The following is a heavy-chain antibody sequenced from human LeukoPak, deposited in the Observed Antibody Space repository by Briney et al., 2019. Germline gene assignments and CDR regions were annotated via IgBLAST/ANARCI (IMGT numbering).Heavy chain of an antibody. CDR3: ARDRYEYQLPRGFDP. J-gene: IGHJ5*02. CDR1: GGSISSSNW. Sequence: SETLSLTCAGSGGSISSSNWWRWVRQPPGKGLEGIGEICHSGSTNYNTSLKSLVTISVDKSKNQFSLKLSPVTDADTAVYYCARDRYEYQLPRGFDPWGQGTLVTVSS. D-gene: IGHD2-2*01. V-gene: IGHV4-4*02. CDR2: ICHSGST.